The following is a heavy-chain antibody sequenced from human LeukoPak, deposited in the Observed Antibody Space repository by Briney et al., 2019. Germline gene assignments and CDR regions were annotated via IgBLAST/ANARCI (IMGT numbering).Heavy chain of an antibody. D-gene: IGHD1-26*01. V-gene: IGHV4-59*01. CDR3: ARSENPSGSYLPDYWCFDL. CDR1: GGSISSYY. J-gene: IGHJ2*01. Sequence: SETLSPTCTVSGGSISSYYWSWIRQPPGKGLEWIGYIHYSGSTNYNPSLKSRVTISVDTSKNQFSLKLSSVTAADTAVYYCARSENPSGSYLPDYWCFDLWGRGTLVTVSS. CDR2: IHYSGST.